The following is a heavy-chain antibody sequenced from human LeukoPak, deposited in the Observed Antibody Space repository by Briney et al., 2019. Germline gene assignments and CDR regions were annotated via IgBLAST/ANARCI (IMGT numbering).Heavy chain of an antibody. J-gene: IGHJ4*02. D-gene: IGHD4-17*01. V-gene: IGHV4-34*01. CDR3: ARVGAVKVFDY. CDR2: INHSGST. CDR1: GGSFSGYY. Sequence: SETLSLTCAVYGGSFSGYYWSWIRQPPGKGLEWIGEINHSGSTNDNPSLKSRVTISVDTSKNQFSLKLSSVTAADTAVYYCARVGAVKVFDYWGQGTLVTVSS.